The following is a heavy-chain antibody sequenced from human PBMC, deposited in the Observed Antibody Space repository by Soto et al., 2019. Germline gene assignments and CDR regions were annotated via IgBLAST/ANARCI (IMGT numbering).Heavy chain of an antibody. V-gene: IGHV4-4*02. CDR2: IYHGGNI. J-gene: IGHJ4*02. CDR3: ARDHAYSAYWAFDY. CDR1: GDSINSTDW. Sequence: QVQLQESGPGLVKPSGTLSLTCAVSGDSINSTDWWNWVRQSPGKGLEWIGEIYHGGNIYYNPSRKRRVTSSMDKVKNQFSLNLFYVTAADTAVYYCARDHAYSAYWAFDYCGQGALVTVSS. D-gene: IGHD3-16*01.